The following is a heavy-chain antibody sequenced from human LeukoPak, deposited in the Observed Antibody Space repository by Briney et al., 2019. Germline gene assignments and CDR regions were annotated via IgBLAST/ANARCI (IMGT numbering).Heavy chain of an antibody. CDR3: AKETELWLDYDAFDI. Sequence: GGSLRLSCAASGFTFSSYGMHWVRQAPGKGLEWVAVIWYDGSNKYYADSVKGRFTISRDNSKNTLYLQMNSLRAEDTAVYYCAKETELWLDYDAFDIWGQGTMVTVSS. V-gene: IGHV3-33*06. J-gene: IGHJ3*02. D-gene: IGHD6-19*01. CDR2: IWYDGSNK. CDR1: GFTFSSYG.